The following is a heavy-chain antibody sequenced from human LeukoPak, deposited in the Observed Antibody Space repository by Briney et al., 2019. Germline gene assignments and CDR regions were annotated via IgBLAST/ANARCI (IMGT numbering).Heavy chain of an antibody. CDR2: IYYSGST. V-gene: IGHV4-39*01. D-gene: IGHD3-3*01. CDR1: GGSISSSSYY. Sequence: PSETLSLTCTVSGGSISSSSYYWGWIRQPPGKGLEWIGSIYYSGSTYYNPSLKSRVTISVDTSKNQFSLKLSSVTAADTAVYYCARQSEGRSVLRFLEWFNQNFDYWGQGTLVTVSS. CDR3: ARQSEGRSVLRFLEWFNQNFDY. J-gene: IGHJ4*02.